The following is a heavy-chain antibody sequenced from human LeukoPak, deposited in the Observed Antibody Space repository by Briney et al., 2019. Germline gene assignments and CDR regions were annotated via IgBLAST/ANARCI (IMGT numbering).Heavy chain of an antibody. J-gene: IGHJ5*01. V-gene: IGHV3-23*01. D-gene: IGHD6-19*01. CDR2: INANSGTT. CDR3: AKPISGGLAVTADWFHP. Sequence: GGSLSLSCTASGFAFSVYAMSWLRQPPEKGLEWVSTINANSGTTSYAASVRGRFTISRDNSKNTLCLQLNTLRADDTATYYCAKPISGGLAVTADWFHPWGQGTLVVVSS. CDR1: GFAFSVYA.